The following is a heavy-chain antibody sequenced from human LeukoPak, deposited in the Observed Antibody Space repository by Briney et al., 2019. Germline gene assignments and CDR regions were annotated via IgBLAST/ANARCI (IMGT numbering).Heavy chain of an antibody. V-gene: IGHV3-48*03. CDR3: ERALMGTEDY. Sequence: GGSLRLSCAASGFTFSSFEMNWVRQAPGKGLEWVSYISSSGTTIYYADSVEGRFTISRDNAKNTLYLQMNSLRAEDTAVYYCERALMGTEDYWGQGTLVTVSS. D-gene: IGHD2-8*01. CDR2: ISSSGTTI. CDR1: GFTFSSFE. J-gene: IGHJ4*02.